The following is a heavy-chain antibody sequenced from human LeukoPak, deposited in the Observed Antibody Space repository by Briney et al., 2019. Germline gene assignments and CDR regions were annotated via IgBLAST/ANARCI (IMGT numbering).Heavy chain of an antibody. V-gene: IGHV3-7*01. Sequence: GGSLRLSCVASGFNFSNYWMNWVRQAPGKGLEWVANIKQDGAEKYYVDSVKGRFTISRDNAKNSLYLQMNSLRAEDTAVYYCAELGITMIGGVWGKGTTVTISS. CDR2: IKQDGAEK. J-gene: IGHJ6*04. CDR3: AELGITMIGGV. CDR1: GFNFSNYW. D-gene: IGHD3-10*02.